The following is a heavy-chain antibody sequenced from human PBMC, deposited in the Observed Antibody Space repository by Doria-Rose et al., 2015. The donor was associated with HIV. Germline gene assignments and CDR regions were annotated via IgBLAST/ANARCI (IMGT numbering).Heavy chain of an antibody. Sequence: QESGPVLVKPTETLTLTCTVFGVSLSSPGMGVSWIRQPPGKALEWLAIIFSDVERSYKTSLKSRLTISRCTSKSQVVLTMTDMDPVDTATYYCARIKSSRWYHKYYFDFWGQGTLVIVSA. D-gene: IGHD6-13*01. J-gene: IGHJ4*02. CDR1: GVSLSSPGMG. CDR2: IFSDVER. V-gene: IGHV2-26*01. CDR3: ARIKSSRWYHKYYFDF.